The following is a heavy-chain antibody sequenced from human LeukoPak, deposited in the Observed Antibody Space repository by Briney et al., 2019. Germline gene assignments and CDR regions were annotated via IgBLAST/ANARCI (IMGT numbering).Heavy chain of an antibody. D-gene: IGHD3-3*01. CDR1: GGTFSSYA. J-gene: IGHJ4*02. Sequence: SVTVSCKASGGTFSSYAISWVRQAPGQGLEWMGGIIPIFGTANYAQKFQGRVTITADESTSTAYMELSSLRSEDTAVYYCASRLSESSDFWSGYYLYFDYWGQGTLVTVSS. CDR2: IIPIFGTA. CDR3: ASRLSESSDFWSGYYLYFDY. V-gene: IGHV1-69*13.